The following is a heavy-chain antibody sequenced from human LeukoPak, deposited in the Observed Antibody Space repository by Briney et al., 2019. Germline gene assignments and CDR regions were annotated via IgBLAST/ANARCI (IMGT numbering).Heavy chain of an antibody. CDR3: AKAQETYSSGSGDAFDI. V-gene: IGHV3-30-3*01. J-gene: IGHJ3*02. CDR1: GFTFSSYT. Sequence: PGRSLRLSCAASGFTFSSYTMHWVRQAPGKALEWVTLISYIGSNIYYADSVKGRFTISRDNSKNTLYLQMNSLRAEDTAVYYCAKAQETYSSGSGDAFDIWGQGTMVTVSS. D-gene: IGHD6-19*01. CDR2: ISYIGSNI.